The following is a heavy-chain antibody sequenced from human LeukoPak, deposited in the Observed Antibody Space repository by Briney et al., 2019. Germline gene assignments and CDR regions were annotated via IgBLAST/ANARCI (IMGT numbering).Heavy chain of an antibody. CDR1: RGTFSSYA. J-gene: IGHJ4*02. Sequence: SVKVSCKASRGTFSSYAISWVRQAPGQGLEWMGRIIPILGIANYAQKFQGRVTFTSDKSPSTAYMELSSLRSEDTAVYYCARDRNRYGSGSLFFFDDWGQGTLVTVSS. D-gene: IGHD3-10*01. CDR3: ARDRNRYGSGSLFFFDD. V-gene: IGHV1-69*04. CDR2: IIPILGIA.